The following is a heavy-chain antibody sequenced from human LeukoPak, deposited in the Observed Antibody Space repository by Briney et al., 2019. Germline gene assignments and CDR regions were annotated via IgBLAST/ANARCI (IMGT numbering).Heavy chain of an antibody. J-gene: IGHJ4*02. V-gene: IGHV1-69*13. Sequence: GASVKVSCKASGGTFSSYTISWVRQAPGQGLEWMGGIIPIFGTANYAQKFQGRVTITADESTSTAYMELSSLRSEDTAVYYCARDPIIAAAVNYFDYWGQGTLVTVSS. CDR3: ARDPIIAAAVNYFDY. CDR1: GGTFSSYT. CDR2: IIPIFGTA. D-gene: IGHD6-13*01.